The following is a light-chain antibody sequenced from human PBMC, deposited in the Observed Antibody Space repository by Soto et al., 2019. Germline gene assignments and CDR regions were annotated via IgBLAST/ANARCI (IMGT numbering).Light chain of an antibody. CDR1: SSDVGGYDH. Sequence: SALTQPASVSGSPGQSVTISCTGTSSDVGGYDHVSWYQQHPGTAPKLMLYEVNKRPSGVSNRFSGSKSGNTASLIISGLQTADEGDYYCSAYTATSTLIFGTGTKLTVL. CDR3: SAYTATSTLI. V-gene: IGLV2-14*01. CDR2: EVN. J-gene: IGLJ1*01.